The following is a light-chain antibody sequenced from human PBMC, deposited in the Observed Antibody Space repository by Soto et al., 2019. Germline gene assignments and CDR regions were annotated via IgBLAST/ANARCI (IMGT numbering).Light chain of an antibody. CDR1: SSNIGDNF. CDR3: ASWEDNLSYGV. J-gene: IGLJ3*02. V-gene: IGLV1-47*01. Sequence: QSVLTQPPSTSGTPGQRVTISCSGSSSNIGDNFVYWYQHLPGTAPKLLIYRNNQRPSGVPDRFSGSRSGTSASLAISGVRTEDEADYYCASWEDNLSYGVFGGGTKLTVL. CDR2: RNN.